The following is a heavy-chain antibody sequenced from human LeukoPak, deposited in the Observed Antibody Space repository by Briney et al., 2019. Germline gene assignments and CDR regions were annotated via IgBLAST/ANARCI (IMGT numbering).Heavy chain of an antibody. Sequence: GGSLRLSCAASGFTFSSYGMHWVRQAPGKGLEWVAVIWYHGSNKHYADSVRGRFTISRDNSKNTVYLQMNSLRAEDTAVYYCARDGGMIALNWFDPWGQGTLVTVSS. D-gene: IGHD3-22*01. V-gene: IGHV3-33*01. CDR2: IWYHGSNK. J-gene: IGHJ5*02. CDR1: GFTFSSYG. CDR3: ARDGGMIALNWFDP.